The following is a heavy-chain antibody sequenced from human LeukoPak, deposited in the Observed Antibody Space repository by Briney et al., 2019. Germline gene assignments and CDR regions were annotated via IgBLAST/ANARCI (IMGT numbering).Heavy chain of an antibody. J-gene: IGHJ4*02. V-gene: IGHV3-23*03. Sequence: GGSLRLSCAASGFTFSSYGMSWVRQAPGKGLEWVSIIFGAGKNTTYYADSVKGRFTVSRDNSKNTLYLQMTNLRPEDTAKYYCAKRNTMIRGGPSFDYWGQGILVAVSS. CDR1: GFTFSSYG. CDR2: IFGAGKNTT. CDR3: AKRNTMIRGGPSFDY. D-gene: IGHD3-10*01.